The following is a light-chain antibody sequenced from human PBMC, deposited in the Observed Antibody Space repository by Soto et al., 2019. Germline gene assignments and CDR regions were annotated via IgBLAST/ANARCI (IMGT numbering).Light chain of an antibody. J-gene: IGKJ2*01. Sequence: DIQMTQSPSTLSASVGDRVTITCRASQSISNWLAWYQQKPGKAPKLLIYKASSLESGVPSRFSGSVSGTEFTLTISSLQPDDFATYYCQQYNNWYTFGQGTKLEIK. V-gene: IGKV1-5*03. CDR3: QQYNNWYT. CDR2: KAS. CDR1: QSISNW.